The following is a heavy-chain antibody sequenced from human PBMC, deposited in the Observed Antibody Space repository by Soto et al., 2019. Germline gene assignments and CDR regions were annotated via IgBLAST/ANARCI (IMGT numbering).Heavy chain of an antibody. J-gene: IGHJ3*02. Sequence: ASVKVSCKASGYTFTSYGISWVRQAPGQGLEWMGWISAYNGNTNYAQKPQGRVTMTTDTSTSTAYMELRSLRSDDTAVYYCARERYYYGSGSPRPLYDAFDIWGQGTMVTVSS. D-gene: IGHD3-10*01. CDR1: GYTFTSYG. V-gene: IGHV1-18*01. CDR3: ARERYYYGSGSPRPLYDAFDI. CDR2: ISAYNGNT.